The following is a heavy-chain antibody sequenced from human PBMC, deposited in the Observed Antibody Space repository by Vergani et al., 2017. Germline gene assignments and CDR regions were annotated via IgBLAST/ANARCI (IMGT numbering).Heavy chain of an antibody. CDR3: ARGLGGYSSSWTPGPRYYYYMDV. CDR1: GGSFSGYY. J-gene: IGHJ6*03. Sequence: QVQLQQWGAGLLKPSETLSLTCAVYGGSFSGYYWSWTRQPPGKGLEWIGEINHSGSTNYNPSLKSRVTISVDTSKNQFSLKLSSVTAADTAVYYCARGLGGYSSSWTPGPRYYYYMDVWGKGTTVTVSS. CDR2: INHSGST. D-gene: IGHD6-13*01. V-gene: IGHV4-34*01.